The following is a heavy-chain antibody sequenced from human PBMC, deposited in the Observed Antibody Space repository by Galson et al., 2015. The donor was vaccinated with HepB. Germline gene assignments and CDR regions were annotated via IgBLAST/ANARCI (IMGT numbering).Heavy chain of an antibody. D-gene: IGHD2-2*01. Sequence: SVKVSCKASGGTFSSYAISWVRQAPGQGLEWMGGIIPIFGTANYAQKFQGRVTITADESTGTAYMELSSLRSEDTAVYYCARRGVVPAATHYYYYYYMDVWGKGTTVTVSS. J-gene: IGHJ6*03. V-gene: IGHV1-69*13. CDR3: ARRGVVPAATHYYYYYYMDV. CDR1: GGTFSSYA. CDR2: IIPIFGTA.